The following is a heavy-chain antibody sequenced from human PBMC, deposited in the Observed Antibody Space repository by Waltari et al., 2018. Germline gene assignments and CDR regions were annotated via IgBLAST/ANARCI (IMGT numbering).Heavy chain of an antibody. Sequence: QVQLVQSGAEVKKPGSSVKVSCKASGGTFSSYTISWVRQAPGQGLEWMGWINPNSGGTNYAQKFQSRVTMTTAYMELSRLESDDTAVYYCAIATRGGGYDPVDYWGQGTLVTVSP. J-gene: IGHJ4*02. D-gene: IGHD5-12*01. CDR2: INPNSGGT. CDR3: AIATRGGGYDPVDY. CDR1: GGTFSSYT. V-gene: IGHV1-2*02.